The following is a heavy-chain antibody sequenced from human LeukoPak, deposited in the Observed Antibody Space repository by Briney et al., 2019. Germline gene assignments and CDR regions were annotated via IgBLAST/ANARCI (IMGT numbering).Heavy chain of an antibody. D-gene: IGHD6-19*01. J-gene: IGHJ4*02. CDR3: ASVEAVAGMFFDY. V-gene: IGHV3-53*01. CDR2: IYSGGST. CDR1: GFTVSSNY. Sequence: GGSLRLSCAASGFTVSSNYMSWVRQAPGKGLEWVSVIYSGGSTYYADSVKGRFTISRDNSKNTLYLQMNSLRAEDTAVYYCASVEAVAGMFFDYWGQGTLVTVSS.